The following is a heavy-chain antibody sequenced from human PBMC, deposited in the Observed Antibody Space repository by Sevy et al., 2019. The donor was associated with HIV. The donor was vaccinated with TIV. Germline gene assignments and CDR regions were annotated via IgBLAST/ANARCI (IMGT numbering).Heavy chain of an antibody. CDR3: ARDEYYYDSSGYYLNWFDP. J-gene: IGHJ5*02. CDR2: INSDGSST. Sequence: GGSLRLSCAASGFTFSSYWMHWVRQAPGKGLVWVSRINSDGSSTNYADSVKGRFTISRDNAKNTLYLQMNSLRAEDTAVYYCARDEYYYDSSGYYLNWFDPWGQGTLVTVSS. D-gene: IGHD3-22*01. V-gene: IGHV3-74*01. CDR1: GFTFSSYW.